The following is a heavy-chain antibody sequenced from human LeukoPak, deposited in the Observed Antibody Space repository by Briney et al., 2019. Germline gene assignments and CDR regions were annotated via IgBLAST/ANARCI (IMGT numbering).Heavy chain of an antibody. Sequence: SQTLSLTCTVSGGSISSGSYYWSWIRQPAGKGLEWIGRIYTSGSTNYNPSLKSRVTISVDTSKNQFSLKLSSVTAADTAVYYCSRGAVLRFLEWLSNDAFDIWGQGTMVTVSS. V-gene: IGHV4-61*02. CDR2: IYTSGST. D-gene: IGHD3-3*01. CDR3: SRGAVLRFLEWLSNDAFDI. J-gene: IGHJ3*02. CDR1: GGSISSGSYY.